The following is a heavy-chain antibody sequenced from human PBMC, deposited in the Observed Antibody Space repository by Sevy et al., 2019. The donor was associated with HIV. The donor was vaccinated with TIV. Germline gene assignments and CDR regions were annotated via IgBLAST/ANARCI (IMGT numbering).Heavy chain of an antibody. V-gene: IGHV1-8*01. D-gene: IGHD3-3*01. J-gene: IGHJ5*02. CDR3: ARSLLVAASGYNWFDP. CDR2: MNPNSGNT. CDR1: GYTFTSYD. Sequence: ASVKVSCKASGYTFTSYDINWVRQSTGHGLEWMGWMNPNSGNTGYAGKFLDRVTMTRDTSISTAYMELNSLTSDDTAVYYCARSLLVAASGYNWFDPWGQGTLVTVSS.